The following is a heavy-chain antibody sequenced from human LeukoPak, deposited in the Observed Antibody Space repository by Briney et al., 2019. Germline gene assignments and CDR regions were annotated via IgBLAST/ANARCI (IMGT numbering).Heavy chain of an antibody. D-gene: IGHD6-13*01. J-gene: IGHJ4*02. Sequence: PGGSLRLSCAASGFTFSSYAMSWVRQAPGKGLEWVSAISGSGGSTYYADSVKGRFTISRDNSKNTLYLQMNSLRAEDTAVYYCAKERLTAAAGTGFFMNYWGQGTLVTVSS. CDR1: GFTFSSYA. CDR3: AKERLTAAAGTGFFMNY. CDR2: ISGSGGST. V-gene: IGHV3-23*01.